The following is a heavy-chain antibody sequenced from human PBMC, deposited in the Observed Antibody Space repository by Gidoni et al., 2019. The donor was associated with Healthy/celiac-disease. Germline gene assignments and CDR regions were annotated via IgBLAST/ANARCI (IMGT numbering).Heavy chain of an antibody. V-gene: IGHV3-33*01. CDR1: GFTFSSYG. CDR3: ARVKGVAAAVDY. D-gene: IGHD6-13*01. Sequence: QVQLVESGGGVVQPGRSLRLSCAASGFTFSSYGMHWVRQAPGKGLGWVAVIWYDGSNKYYADSVKGRFTISRDNSKNTLYLQMNSLRAEDTAVYYCARVKGVAAAVDYWGQGTLVTVSS. J-gene: IGHJ4*02. CDR2: IWYDGSNK.